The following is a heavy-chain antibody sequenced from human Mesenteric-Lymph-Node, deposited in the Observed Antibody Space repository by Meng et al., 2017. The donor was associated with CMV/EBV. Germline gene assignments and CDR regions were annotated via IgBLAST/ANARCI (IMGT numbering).Heavy chain of an antibody. CDR3: AREPVDTAILSPFDY. V-gene: IGHV1-46*01. D-gene: IGHD5-18*01. J-gene: IGHJ4*02. CDR1: GYTFTSYY. Sequence: ASVKVSCKASGYTFTSYYMHWVRQAPGQELEWMGIINPSGGSTSYAQKFQGRVTMTRDTSTSTVYMELSSLRSEDTAVYYCAREPVDTAILSPFDYWGQGTLVTVSS. CDR2: INPSGGST.